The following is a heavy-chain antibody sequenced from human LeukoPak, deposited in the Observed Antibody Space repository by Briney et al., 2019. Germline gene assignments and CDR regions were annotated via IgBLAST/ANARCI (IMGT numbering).Heavy chain of an antibody. CDR2: IYPGDSDT. CDR1: GYILTNNW. D-gene: IGHD3-22*01. CDR3: ARHAYDSSGYYYIDY. J-gene: IGHJ4*02. Sequence: GESLKISCKVSGYILTNNWIGWVRQMPGKGLEWMGIIYPGDSDTTYSPSFQGQVTISVDKSINIAYLQWSSLKASDTAMYFCARHAYDSSGYYYIDYWGQGTLLIVSS. V-gene: IGHV5-51*01.